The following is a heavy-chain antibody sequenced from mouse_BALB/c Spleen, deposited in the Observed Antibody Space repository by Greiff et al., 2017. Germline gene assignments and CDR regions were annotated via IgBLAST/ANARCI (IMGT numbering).Heavy chain of an antibody. D-gene: IGHD2-1*01. CDR1: GFYINDYY. Sequence: VQLQQSGAELVRSGASVKLSCTASGFYINDYYMHWVKQRPEQGLEWIGWIDPENGDTEYAPKFQGKATMTADTSSNTAYLQLSSLTSEDTAVYCCNAREGNYYAMDYWGQGTSVTVSS. J-gene: IGHJ4*01. CDR2: IDPENGDT. CDR3: NAREGNYYAMDY. V-gene: IGHV14-4*02.